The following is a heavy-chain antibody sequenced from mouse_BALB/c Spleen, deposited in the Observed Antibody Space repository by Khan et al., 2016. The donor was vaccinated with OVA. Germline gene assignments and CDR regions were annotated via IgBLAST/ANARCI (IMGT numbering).Heavy chain of an antibody. CDR2: ISTYYGDA. Sequence: QVQLKESGAELVRPGVSVKISCKGSGYTFTDYAMHWVKQSHAKSLEWIGVISTYYGDANYNQQFKGQATMTVDKSSNTAYMDLARLTSEDSAIYYCARGGLALYTMDYWGQGTSVTVAS. V-gene: IGHV1S137*01. J-gene: IGHJ4*01. CDR3: ARGGLALYTMDY. CDR1: GYTFTDYA.